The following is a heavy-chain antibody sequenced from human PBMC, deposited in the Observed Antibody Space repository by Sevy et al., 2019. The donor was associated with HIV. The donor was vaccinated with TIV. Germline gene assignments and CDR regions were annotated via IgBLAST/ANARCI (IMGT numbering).Heavy chain of an antibody. V-gene: IGHV4-4*07. D-gene: IGHD6-19*01. CDR1: GGSISSDY. CDR3: AREGGVAASFDY. Sequence: SETLSLTCTVSGGSISSDYWSWIRQPAGKGLDWIRRIYTSGSTNYNPSLKSRVTMSIDTSKNQFSLNLSSVTAADTAVYYCAREGGVAASFDYWGQGTLVTVSS. J-gene: IGHJ4*02. CDR2: IYTSGST.